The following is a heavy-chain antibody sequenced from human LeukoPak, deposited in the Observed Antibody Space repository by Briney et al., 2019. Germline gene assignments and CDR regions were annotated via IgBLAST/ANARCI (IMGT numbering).Heavy chain of an antibody. V-gene: IGHV1-2*02. CDR3: ARDRGEGYDPRTSITMVRGVKDY. CDR1: GYTFTGYY. Sequence: ASVKVSCKASGYTFTGYYMHWVRQAPGQGLEWMGWINPNSGGTNYAQKFQGRVTMTRDTSISTAYMELSRLRSDDTAVYYCARDRGEGYDPRTSITMVRGVKDYWGQGALVTVSS. J-gene: IGHJ4*02. CDR2: INPNSGGT. D-gene: IGHD3-10*01.